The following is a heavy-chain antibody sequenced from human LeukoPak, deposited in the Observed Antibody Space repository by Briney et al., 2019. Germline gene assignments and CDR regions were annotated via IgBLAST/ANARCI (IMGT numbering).Heavy chain of an antibody. D-gene: IGHD6-19*01. J-gene: IGHJ2*01. CDR2: ISTSGST. V-gene: IGHV4-4*07. CDR3: ARVAVVGYWYFDL. Sequence: PSETLSLTCTLSGGSISNYYWSWIRQPAEKGVEWIGLISTSGSTESNPSLKSRVTMSVDTSKNQFSLKLSSVTAADTALYYSARVAVVGYWYFDLWGRGTLVTVSS. CDR1: GGSISNYY.